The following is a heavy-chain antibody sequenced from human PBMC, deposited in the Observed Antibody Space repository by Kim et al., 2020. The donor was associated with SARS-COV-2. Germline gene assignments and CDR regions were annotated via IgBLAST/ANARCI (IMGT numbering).Heavy chain of an antibody. CDR3: AKIPRVEAAGNTYYFDF. J-gene: IGHJ4*02. V-gene: IGHV3-23*01. D-gene: IGHD6-13*01. Sequence: VKGRSTISRDNSRNTVYLQLNSLRAEDTAVYYCAKIPRVEAAGNTYYFDFWGQGTLVTVSS.